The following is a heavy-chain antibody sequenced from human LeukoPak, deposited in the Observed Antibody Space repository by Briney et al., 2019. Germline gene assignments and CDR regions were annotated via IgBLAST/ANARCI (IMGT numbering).Heavy chain of an antibody. Sequence: SETLSLTCIVSNGSIGSGGYYWGWIRQPPGKGLEWIGYIYHSGSTYYNPSLKSRVTISVDKSKNQFSLKLSSVTAADTAVYYCASLSGQALNYWGQGTLVTVSS. CDR3: ASLSGQALNY. CDR2: IYHSGST. J-gene: IGHJ4*02. CDR1: NGSIGSGGYY. V-gene: IGHV4-30-2*01.